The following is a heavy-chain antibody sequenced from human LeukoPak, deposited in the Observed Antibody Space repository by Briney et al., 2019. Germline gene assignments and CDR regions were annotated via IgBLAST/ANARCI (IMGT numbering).Heavy chain of an antibody. CDR2: IYSGGST. D-gene: IGHD3-3*01. Sequence: GGSLRLSCAASGFTVSNNYMSWVRQAPGKGLEWVSVIYSGGSTYYADSVKGRFTISRDNSKNTLYLQMNSLRAEDTAVYYCARAGSYDFWSGYYNGYYYYYMDVWGKGTTVTVSS. J-gene: IGHJ6*03. CDR3: ARAGSYDFWSGYYNGYYYYYMDV. V-gene: IGHV3-66*02. CDR1: GFTVSNNY.